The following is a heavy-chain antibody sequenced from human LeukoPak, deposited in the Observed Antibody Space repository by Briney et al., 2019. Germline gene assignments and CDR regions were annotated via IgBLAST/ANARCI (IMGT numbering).Heavy chain of an antibody. CDR2: IGSSGVTT. CDR1: GFTFSSYW. CDR3: VKDRPTWPIDY. J-gene: IGHJ4*02. D-gene: IGHD5-12*01. V-gene: IGHV3-23*01. Sequence: GGSLRLSCAASGFTFSSYWMSWVRQAPGKGLEWVSSIGSSGVTTYYADSVKGRLIISRDNSKNTLCLQMNSLRAEDTAVYYCVKDRPTWPIDYWGQGTLVTVSS.